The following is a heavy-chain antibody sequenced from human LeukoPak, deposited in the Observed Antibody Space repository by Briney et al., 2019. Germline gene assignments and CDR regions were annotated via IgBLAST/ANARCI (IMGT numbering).Heavy chain of an antibody. CDR1: GGTFSSYA. CDR3: ASLPGGKAAALYGMDV. CDR2: IIPIFGTA. V-gene: IGHV1-69*13. Sequence: SVKVSCKASGGTFSSYAISWVRQAPGQGLEWMGGIIPIFGTANYAQKFQGRVTITADESTCTAYMELSSLRSEDTAVYYCASLPGGKAAALYGMDVWGQGTTVTVSS. D-gene: IGHD6-25*01. J-gene: IGHJ6*02.